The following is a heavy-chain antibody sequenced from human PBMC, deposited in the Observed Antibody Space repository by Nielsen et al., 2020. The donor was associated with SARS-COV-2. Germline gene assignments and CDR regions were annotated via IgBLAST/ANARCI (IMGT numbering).Heavy chain of an antibody. CDR3: AKVGDSTGYYYLEF. V-gene: IGHV3-23*01. Sequence: GGSLRLSCAAPGITFSNYAMSWVRQAPGKGLEWVSGISGSGATTYYADSVEGRFTISRDNSKNTLFLQMNNLRAEDTAVYYCAKVGDSTGYYYLEFWGQGTLVTVSS. CDR1: GITFSNYA. CDR2: ISGSGATT. D-gene: IGHD3-22*01. J-gene: IGHJ4*02.